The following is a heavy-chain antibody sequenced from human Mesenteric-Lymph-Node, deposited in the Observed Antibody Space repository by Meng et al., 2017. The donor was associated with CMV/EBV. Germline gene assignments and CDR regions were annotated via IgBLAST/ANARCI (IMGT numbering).Heavy chain of an antibody. V-gene: IGHV3-72*01. CDR2: SRNKANSYTT. J-gene: IGHJ4*02. CDR3: ARDGGNYNFGDY. CDR1: GFTFSDHY. Sequence: GEALKISCVVPGFTFSDHYMERVRQAPGKGLEWVARSRNKANSYTTEYAASVKGRFTISRDESKNSLSLQMKSLKTEDTAVYYCARDGGNYNFGDYWGQGTQVTVSS. D-gene: IGHD1-7*01.